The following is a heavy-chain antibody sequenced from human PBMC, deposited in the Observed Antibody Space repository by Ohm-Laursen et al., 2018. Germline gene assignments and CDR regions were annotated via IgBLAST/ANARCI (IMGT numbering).Heavy chain of an antibody. J-gene: IGHJ5*02. CDR1: GGSISTYY. V-gene: IGHV4-59*08. CDR2: IDYSGGT. CDR3: ARGLWWFDP. Sequence: SDTLSLTCTVSGGSISTYYWSWIRQPPGKGLEWIGYIDYSGGTNYNPSLKSRVIISVETSKNQFSLRLSSVTAADTALYYCARGLWWFDPWGQGTLVTVSS.